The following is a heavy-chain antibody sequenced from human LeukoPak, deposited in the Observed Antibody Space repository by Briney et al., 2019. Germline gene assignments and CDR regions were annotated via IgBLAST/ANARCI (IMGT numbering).Heavy chain of an antibody. V-gene: IGHV1-18*01. Sequence: ASVKVSCKASGYTFTSYGISWVRQAPGQGLEWMGWISAYNGSTNYAQKLQGRVTMTTDTSTSTAYMELRSLRSDDTAVYYCARVKTVDTYYDFWSGYYIFDYWGQGTLVTVSS. CDR1: GYTFTSYG. CDR3: ARVKTVDTYYDFWSGYYIFDY. J-gene: IGHJ4*02. D-gene: IGHD3-3*01. CDR2: ISAYNGST.